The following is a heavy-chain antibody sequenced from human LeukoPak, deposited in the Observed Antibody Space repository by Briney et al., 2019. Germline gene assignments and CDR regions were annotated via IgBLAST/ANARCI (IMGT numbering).Heavy chain of an antibody. V-gene: IGHV1-18*01. CDR1: GYTFTSYG. CDR2: ISAYNGSR. J-gene: IGHJ6*03. Sequence: ASVKVSCKASGYTFTSYGISWVRQAPGQGLEWMGFISAYNGSRNYAQKLQGRVTMTTDTSTSTPYMELRSLRSDDTAVHYCARADHSSCYYMAVWRKGPTVTVP. CDR3: ARADHSSCYYMAV.